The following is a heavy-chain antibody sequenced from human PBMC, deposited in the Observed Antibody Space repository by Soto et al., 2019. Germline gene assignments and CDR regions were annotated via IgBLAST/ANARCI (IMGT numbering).Heavy chain of an antibody. V-gene: IGHV3-7*01. D-gene: IGHD2-15*01. CDR1: GFTFSSYW. J-gene: IGHJ2*01. CDR3: ARDYLDIVVVVAADGNWYFDL. Sequence: EVQLVKSGGGLVQPGGSLRLSCAASGFTFSSYWMSWVRHAPGKGLEWVANIMQDGSEKYYVDSVKGRFTISRDNAKNPLYLQMNSLRAEDTAVYYCARDYLDIVVVVAADGNWYFDLWGRGTLVTVSS. CDR2: IMQDGSEK.